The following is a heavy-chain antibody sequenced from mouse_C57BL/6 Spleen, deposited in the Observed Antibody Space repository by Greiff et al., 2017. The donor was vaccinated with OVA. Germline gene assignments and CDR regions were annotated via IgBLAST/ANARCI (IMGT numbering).Heavy chain of an antibody. V-gene: IGHV1-64*01. Sequence: QVQLQQPGAELVKPGASVKLSCKASGYTFTSYWMHWVKQRPGQGLEWIGMIHPNSGSTNYNEKFKSKATLTVDKSSSTAYMQLSSLTSEDSAVYYCARQGGSSYFFAYWGQGTLVTVSA. J-gene: IGHJ3*01. CDR1: GYTFTSYW. CDR2: IHPNSGST. CDR3: ARQGGSSYFFAY. D-gene: IGHD1-1*01.